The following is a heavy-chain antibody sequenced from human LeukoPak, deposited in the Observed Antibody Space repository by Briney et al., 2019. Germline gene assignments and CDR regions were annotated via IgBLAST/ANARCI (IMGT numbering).Heavy chain of an antibody. J-gene: IGHJ4*02. CDR1: GFTFNTYW. Sequence: GFLRLSCAAFGFTFNTYWMSWVRQAPGKGLEWVANIKEDGSEKNYVDSVKGRFTISRDNAKNSLYLQMNSLRAEDTAVYYCARDRYYDFWTAFDYWGRGTLVTVSS. CDR2: IKEDGSEK. CDR3: ARDRYYDFWTAFDY. D-gene: IGHD3-3*01. V-gene: IGHV3-7*01.